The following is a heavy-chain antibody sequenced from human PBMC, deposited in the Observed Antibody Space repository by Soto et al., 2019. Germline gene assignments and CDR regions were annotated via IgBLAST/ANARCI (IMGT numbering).Heavy chain of an antibody. J-gene: IGHJ4*02. D-gene: IGHD1-26*01. V-gene: IGHV3-72*01. CDR2: SRNKANSYNT. Sequence: PGGSLRLSCAASGFTFSDYYMDWVRQVPGKGLEWVGRSRNKANSYNTEYAASVKGRFSISRDGSKDSMYLQMNSLKTEDTAVYYCARDTGGSYDYCGQGALVTVSS. CDR3: ARDTGGSYDY. CDR1: GFTFSDYY.